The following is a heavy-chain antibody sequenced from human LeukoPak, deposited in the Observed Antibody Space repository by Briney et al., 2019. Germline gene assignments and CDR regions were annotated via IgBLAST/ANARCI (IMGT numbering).Heavy chain of an antibody. D-gene: IGHD4-23*01. J-gene: IGHJ3*02. V-gene: IGHV1-18*01. CDR2: ISAYNGNT. Sequence: GASVKVSCKASGYTFTTYGISWVRQAPGQGLEWMGWISAYNGNTNYAQKLQGRVTMTTDTSTSTAYMELRSLRSDDTAVYYCARRRTVVNDWDAFDIWGQGTMVTVSS. CDR3: ARRRTVVNDWDAFDI. CDR1: GYTFTTYG.